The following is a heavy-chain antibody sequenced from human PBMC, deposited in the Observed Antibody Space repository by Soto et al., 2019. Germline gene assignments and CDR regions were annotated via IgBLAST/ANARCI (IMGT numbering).Heavy chain of an antibody. Sequence: QVQLVQSGAEVKKPGASVKVSCKASGYTFTSYDINWVRQATGQGLERMGWMNPDSGNTRYAQKFQGRVTMTRNTSISTAYMELSSLRSEDTAVYYCARGSDGNFVHWFDPWGQGTLVTVSS. CDR3: ARGSDGNFVHWFDP. V-gene: IGHV1-8*01. D-gene: IGHD4-17*01. CDR2: MNPDSGNT. J-gene: IGHJ5*02. CDR1: GYTFTSYD.